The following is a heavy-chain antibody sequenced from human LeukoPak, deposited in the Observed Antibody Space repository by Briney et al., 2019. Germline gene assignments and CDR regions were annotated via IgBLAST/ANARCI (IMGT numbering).Heavy chain of an antibody. J-gene: IGHJ4*02. CDR1: GVSISSSSYY. CDR2: IYYGGST. Sequence: SGTLSLTCTVSGVSISSSSYYWGWSLQPPGKGLEWIGSIYYGGSTYYNPSLKSRATISVDTSKNQSSLTRSSVSAADTAVYYWARGAIAVAGTTFLYWGQGTLVTVSS. V-gene: IGHV4-39*07. D-gene: IGHD6-19*01. CDR3: ARGAIAVAGTTFLY.